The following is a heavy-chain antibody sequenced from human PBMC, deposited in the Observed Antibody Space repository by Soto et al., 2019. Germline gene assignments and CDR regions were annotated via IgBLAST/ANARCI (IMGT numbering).Heavy chain of an antibody. D-gene: IGHD3-22*01. CDR1: GFTFSSYG. CDR3: AKGGYYDSSGTLKGDY. Sequence: GGSLRLSCAASGFTFSSYGMHWVRQAPGKGLEWVAVISYDGSNKYYADSVKGRFTISRDNSKNTLYLQMNSLRAEDTAVYYCAKGGYYDSSGTLKGDYWGQGTLVTVSS. V-gene: IGHV3-30*18. J-gene: IGHJ4*02. CDR2: ISYDGSNK.